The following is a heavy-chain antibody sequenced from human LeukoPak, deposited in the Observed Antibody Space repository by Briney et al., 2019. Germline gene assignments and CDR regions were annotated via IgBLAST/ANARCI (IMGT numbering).Heavy chain of an antibody. CDR3: ARESPALAVAVAGKAGYFDY. D-gene: IGHD6-19*01. V-gene: IGHV4-59*02. CDR2: VYYSGSA. Sequence: SETLSLTCTVSGDSVTTYYWSWIRQPPGKGLEWLGYVYYSGSATYNPSLKSRVTISVDTSKNQFSLKLSSVTAADTAVYYCARESPALAVAVAGKAGYFDYWGQGTLVTVSS. CDR1: GDSVTTYY. J-gene: IGHJ4*02.